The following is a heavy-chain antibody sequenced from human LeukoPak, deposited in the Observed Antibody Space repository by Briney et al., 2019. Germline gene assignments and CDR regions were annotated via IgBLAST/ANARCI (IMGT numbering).Heavy chain of an antibody. D-gene: IGHD3-22*01. CDR3: ARGGYYYDSRAYYVVDY. J-gene: IGHJ4*02. CDR1: AFTFSSCG. V-gene: IGHV3-30*02. CDR2: IPYDGSNK. Sequence: GGSLRLSCAASAFTFSSCGMHWVRQAPGKGLEWVAFIPYDGSNKYYADSVKGRFTISRDNSKNTLYLQMNSLRTEETALYYCARGGYYYDSRAYYVVDYWGQGTLVTVSS.